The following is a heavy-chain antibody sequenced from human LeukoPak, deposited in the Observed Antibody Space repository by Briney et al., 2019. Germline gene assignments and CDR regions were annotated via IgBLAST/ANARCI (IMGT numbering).Heavy chain of an antibody. CDR1: GCIASSNY. D-gene: IGHD1/OR15-1a*01. CDR3: ATGGRSGVALEQ. Sequence: GGSLRLSCVVSGCIASSNYMSWVRQAPGKGLEWISLIYSGGTTYYADSVMGRFTISRDNPKTTLFLQMNSLKAEDTAVYYCATGGRSGVALEQWGQGTLVTVSS. CDR2: IYSGGTT. V-gene: IGHV3-53*01. J-gene: IGHJ4*02.